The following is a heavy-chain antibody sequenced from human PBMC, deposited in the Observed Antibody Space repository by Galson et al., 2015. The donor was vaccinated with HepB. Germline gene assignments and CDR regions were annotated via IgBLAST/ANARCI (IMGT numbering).Heavy chain of an antibody. J-gene: IGHJ6*02. CDR2: IDPRDSYT. Sequence: QSGAEVKKPGESLRISCQGSGYSFPSYWISWVRQMPGKGLEWMGRIDPRDSYTNYNPSFRGHVTISADKSISTAYLQWSSLTASDTAIYYCARLRATAAPEGLDVWGQGTTVTVSS. V-gene: IGHV5-10-1*01. D-gene: IGHD2-2*01. CDR1: GYSFPSYW. CDR3: ARLRATAAPEGLDV.